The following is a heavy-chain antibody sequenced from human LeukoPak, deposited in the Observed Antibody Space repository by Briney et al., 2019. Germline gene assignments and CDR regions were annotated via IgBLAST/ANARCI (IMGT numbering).Heavy chain of an antibody. CDR2: IGITSEYI. CDR1: GFTITAYA. D-gene: IGHD4-17*01. J-gene: IGHJ3*02. CDR3: AKDPNGDYVGAFDT. Sequence: GGSLRLSCAASGFTITAYAMSWVRQSPGKGLEWVSGIGITSEYIHYADSVKGRFTISRDNSKNTVYLEMSSLRAEDAAVYYCAKDPNGDYVGAFDTWGQGIMVIVSS. V-gene: IGHV3-23*01.